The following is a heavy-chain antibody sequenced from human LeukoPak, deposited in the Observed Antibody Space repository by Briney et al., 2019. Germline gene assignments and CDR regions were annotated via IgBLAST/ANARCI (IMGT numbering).Heavy chain of an antibody. CDR3: ARVSMGATFFYYYAMDV. CDR2: IFPMFGTP. Sequence: SVKVSCKASGGTFISYAFSWVRQAPGQGLEWMGGIFPMFGTPDYAQKFQGRVTITADESTSTAYMELSSLRSEDTAVYYCARVSMGATFFYYYAMDVWGQGTTVTVSS. V-gene: IGHV1-69*13. J-gene: IGHJ6*02. D-gene: IGHD1-26*01. CDR1: GGTFISYA.